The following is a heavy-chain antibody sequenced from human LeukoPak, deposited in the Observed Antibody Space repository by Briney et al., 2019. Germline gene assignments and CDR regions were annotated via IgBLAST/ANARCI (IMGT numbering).Heavy chain of an antibody. CDR3: ARGYSSGWSYYFDY. D-gene: IGHD6-19*01. V-gene: IGHV1-2*02. J-gene: IGHJ4*02. Sequence: TVNLSCKASGYTFTVYYMHWVPHAPGQGLEWMVWINPNSGGTNYAQKCQGRVTMTRDTSISTAYMELSRLRSDDTAVYYCARGYSSGWSYYFDYWGQGTLVTVSS. CDR1: GYTFTVYY. CDR2: INPNSGGT.